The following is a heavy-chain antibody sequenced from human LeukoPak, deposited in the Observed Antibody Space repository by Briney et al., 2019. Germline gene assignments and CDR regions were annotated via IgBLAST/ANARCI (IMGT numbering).Heavy chain of an antibody. CDR1: GYTFTGYY. Sequence: GASVKVSCKASGYTFTGYYMHWVRQAPGQGFEWMGWINPNSGGTNYAQKFQGRVTMTRDTSISTAYMELSRLRSDDTAVYYCAREVADIVVVVAALNYWGQGTLVTVSS. D-gene: IGHD2-15*01. CDR3: AREVADIVVVVAALNY. J-gene: IGHJ4*02. CDR2: INPNSGGT. V-gene: IGHV1-2*02.